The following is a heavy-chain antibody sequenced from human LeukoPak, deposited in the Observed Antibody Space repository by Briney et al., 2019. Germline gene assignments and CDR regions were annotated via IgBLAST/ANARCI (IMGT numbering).Heavy chain of an antibody. Sequence: GGSLRLSCAASGFTFRSYWVHWVRQAPGKGLVWVSRINSDGSSTNYADSVKGRFTISRDNAKNTLYLQMNNLRADDTAVYYCARAGSYRFDYWGRGTLVTVSS. V-gene: IGHV3-74*01. J-gene: IGHJ2*01. CDR3: ARAGSYRFDY. CDR1: GFTFRSYW. CDR2: INSDGSST. D-gene: IGHD3-9*01.